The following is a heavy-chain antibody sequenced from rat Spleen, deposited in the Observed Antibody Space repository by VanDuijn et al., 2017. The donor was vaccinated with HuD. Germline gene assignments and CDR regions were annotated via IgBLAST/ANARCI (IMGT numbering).Heavy chain of an antibody. J-gene: IGHJ2*01. CDR1: GFSLTSYN. CDR3: ARDFSYGY. D-gene: IGHD1-3*01. V-gene: IGHV2-30*01. Sequence: QLKESGPGLVQPSQTLSLTCTVSGFSLTSYNVHWVRQPTGKGLEWMGIIRTGGTTDYNSALTSRLSISRDTSKSQVFLEVSSLQTEDTATYYCARDFSYGYWGQGVRVTVSS. CDR2: IRTGGTT.